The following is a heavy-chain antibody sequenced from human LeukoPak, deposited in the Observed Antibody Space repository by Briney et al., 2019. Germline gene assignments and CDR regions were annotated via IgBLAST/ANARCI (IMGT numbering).Heavy chain of an antibody. CDR1: GFTVRSDY. Sequence: GSLRLSCAASGFTVRSDYMNWVRQAPGKGLEWVSVIYSGGSTYYADSVKGRFTISRDKSKNTVYLQMNSLRFEDTAMYYCARNWFDPWGQGTLVTVSS. V-gene: IGHV3-53*05. CDR3: ARNWFDP. J-gene: IGHJ5*02. CDR2: IYSGGST.